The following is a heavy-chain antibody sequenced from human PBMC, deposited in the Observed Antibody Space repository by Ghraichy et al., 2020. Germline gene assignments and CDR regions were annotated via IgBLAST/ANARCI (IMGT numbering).Heavy chain of an antibody. CDR3: AREYDYVWGSYRYRGDDY. D-gene: IGHD3-16*02. CDR2: IYYSGST. J-gene: IGHJ4*02. CDR1: GGSISSSSYY. Sequence: SATLSLTCTVSGGSISSSSYYWGWIRQPPGKGLEWIGSIYYSGSTYYNPSLKSRVTISVDTSKNQFSLKLSSVTAADTAVYYCAREYDYVWGSYRYRGDDYWGQGTLVTVSS. V-gene: IGHV4-39*01.